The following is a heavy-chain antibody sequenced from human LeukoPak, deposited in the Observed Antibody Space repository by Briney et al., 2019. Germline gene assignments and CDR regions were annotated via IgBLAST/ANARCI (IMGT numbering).Heavy chain of an antibody. Sequence: GGSLRLSCETSGFTFSSYDMHWVRQATGKGLEWVSAIGTAGDTYYPGSVKGRFTISRENAKNSLYLQMNSLRAGDTAVYYCARFRGYSYGYQPWGQGTLVTVSS. D-gene: IGHD5-18*01. J-gene: IGHJ5*02. CDR2: IGTAGDT. CDR3: ARFRGYSYGYQP. CDR1: GFTFSSYD. V-gene: IGHV3-13*01.